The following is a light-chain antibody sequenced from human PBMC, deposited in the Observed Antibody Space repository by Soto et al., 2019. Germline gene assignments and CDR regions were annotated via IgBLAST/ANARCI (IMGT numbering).Light chain of an antibody. J-gene: IGKJ5*01. CDR1: QSISDT. V-gene: IGKV3-20*01. Sequence: ETVMTQSPATLSVSPGGRATLSCRASQSISDTLAWYQHKPGQATRLLIYGASSRANGIPDRFSGSGSGTDFTLTISRLEPEDFAVYYCQQYGSSPPITFGQGTRLEIK. CDR2: GAS. CDR3: QQYGSSPPIT.